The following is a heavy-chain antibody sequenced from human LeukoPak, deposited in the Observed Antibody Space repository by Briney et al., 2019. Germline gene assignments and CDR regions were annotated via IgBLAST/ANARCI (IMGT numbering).Heavy chain of an antibody. J-gene: IGHJ4*02. V-gene: IGHV4-39*01. CDR2: IYYSGST. D-gene: IGHD3-10*01. Sequence: KPSETLSLTCTVSGGSISSSSYYWGWIRQPPGKGLEWIGSIYYSGSTYYNPSLKSRVTISVDTSKNQFSLKPSSVTAADTAVYYCARQGRLGSGSFNYWGQGTLVTVSS. CDR1: GGSISSSSYY. CDR3: ARQGRLGSGSFNY.